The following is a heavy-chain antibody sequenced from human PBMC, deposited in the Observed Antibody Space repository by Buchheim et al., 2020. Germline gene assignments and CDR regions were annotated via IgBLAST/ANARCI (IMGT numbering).Heavy chain of an antibody. CDR1: GFTFSSYA. V-gene: IGHV3-30-3*01. J-gene: IGHJ4*02. D-gene: IGHD6-13*01. CDR2: ISYDGSNK. Sequence: VQLVEFGGGLVQPGRSLRLSCAASGFTFSSYAMHWVRQAPGKGLEWVAVISYDGSNKYYADSVKGRFTISRDNSKKTLYLQMNSLRAEDTAVYYCARVSGSSWSPPDYWGQGTL. CDR3: ARVSGSSWSPPDY.